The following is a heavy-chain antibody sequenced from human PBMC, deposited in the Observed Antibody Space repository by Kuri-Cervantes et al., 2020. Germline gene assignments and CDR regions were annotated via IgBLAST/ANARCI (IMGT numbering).Heavy chain of an antibody. CDR1: RYTFTSYY. D-gene: IGHD2-21*01. CDR2: ITPSGGRA. Sequence: ASVKVSCKASRYTFTSYYIHWLRQAPGQGLEWMGMITPSGGRATYAQKFQGRVTMTRDTSTSTVYMELSTLRSEDTAVYYCARTYWGVTNLFFDNWGQGTLVTVSS. J-gene: IGHJ4*02. CDR3: ARTYWGVTNLFFDN. V-gene: IGHV1-46*01.